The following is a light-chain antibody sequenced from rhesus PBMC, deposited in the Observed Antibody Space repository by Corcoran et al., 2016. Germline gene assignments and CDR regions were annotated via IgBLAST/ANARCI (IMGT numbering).Light chain of an antibody. V-gene: IGKV1-21*01. CDR2: EAS. CDR1: QCMSYV. J-gene: IGKJ1*01. CDR3: RDCYSTPWT. Sequence: DIQMTQSPSSLSASVGDRVTITCRASQCMSYVLAWYQQQLGETPKLLIYEASSLQSGIPSRFSGSGSGTDFTLTISGLKSVRFATYSCRDCYSTPWTLGQGTKVEIQ.